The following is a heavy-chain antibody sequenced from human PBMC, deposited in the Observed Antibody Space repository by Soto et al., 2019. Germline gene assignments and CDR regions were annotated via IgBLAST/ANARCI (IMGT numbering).Heavy chain of an antibody. D-gene: IGHD1-26*01. CDR2: IWYDGSNK. CDR3: ARGGYSGSYTDAFDI. Sequence: GGSLRLSCAASGFTFSSYGMHWVRQAPGKGLEWVAVIWYDGSNKYYADSVKGRFTISRDNSKNTLYLQMNSLRAEDTAVYYCARGGYSGSYTDAFDIWGQGTMVTVSS. V-gene: IGHV3-33*01. J-gene: IGHJ3*02. CDR1: GFTFSSYG.